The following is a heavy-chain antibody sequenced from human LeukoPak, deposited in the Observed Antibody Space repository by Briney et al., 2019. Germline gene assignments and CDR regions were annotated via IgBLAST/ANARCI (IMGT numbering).Heavy chain of an antibody. Sequence: GGSLRLSCAASGFTFDDYAMDWVRQAPGKGLEWVSGISWNSDSVAYADSVKGRFTISRDNAKNSLNLQMNSLRAEDSAVYYCATDKGTYYYYGMDVWGQGTTVSVSS. V-gene: IGHV3-9*01. CDR2: ISWNSDSV. CDR3: ATDKGTYYYYGMDV. J-gene: IGHJ6*02. CDR1: GFTFDDYA.